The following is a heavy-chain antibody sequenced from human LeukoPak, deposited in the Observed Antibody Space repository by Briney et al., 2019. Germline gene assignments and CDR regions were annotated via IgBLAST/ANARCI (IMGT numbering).Heavy chain of an antibody. CDR3: ARNTLDTAMGAAVDY. CDR1: GYTFTSYY. Sequence: ASVKVSCKGSGYTFTSYYMHWLRQAPGQGLEWMGIINPSGGSTSYAQKFQGRVTMTRDTSTSTVYMELSSLRSEDTAVYYCARNTLDTAMGAAVDYWGQGTLVTVFS. V-gene: IGHV1-46*03. J-gene: IGHJ4*02. D-gene: IGHD5-18*01. CDR2: INPSGGST.